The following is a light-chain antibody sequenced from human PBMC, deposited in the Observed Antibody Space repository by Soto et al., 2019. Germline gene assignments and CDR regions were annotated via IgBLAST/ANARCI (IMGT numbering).Light chain of an antibody. CDR1: SSDIGNYNA. V-gene: IGLV2-14*01. J-gene: IGLJ1*01. CDR3: GSYTSSSLYV. Sequence: QSSLTQPASVSGSPGQSITIPCTGTSSDIGNYNAVSWYQQHPGKAPKLIIYEVTNRPSGVSDRFSGSKSGNTASLTISGLQAEDEADYYCGSYTSSSLYVFGTGTKVTVL. CDR2: EVT.